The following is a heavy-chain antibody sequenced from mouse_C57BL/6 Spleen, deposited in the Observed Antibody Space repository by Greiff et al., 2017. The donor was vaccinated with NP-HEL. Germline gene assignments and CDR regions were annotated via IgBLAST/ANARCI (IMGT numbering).Heavy chain of an antibody. V-gene: IGHV1-18*01. CDR2: INPNNGGT. Sequence: EVQLQQSGPELVKPGASVKIPCKASGYTFTDYNMDWVKQSHGKSLEWIGDINPNNGGTIYNQKFKGKATLTVDKSSSTAYMELRSLTSEDTAVYYCARGGTTVVASYYYAMDYWGQRTSVTVSS. CDR3: ARGGTTVVASYYYAMDY. D-gene: IGHD1-1*01. J-gene: IGHJ4*01. CDR1: GYTFTDYN.